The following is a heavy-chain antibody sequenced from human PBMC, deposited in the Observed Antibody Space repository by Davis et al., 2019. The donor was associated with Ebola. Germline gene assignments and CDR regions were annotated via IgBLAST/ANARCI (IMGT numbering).Heavy chain of an antibody. V-gene: IGHV3-23*01. D-gene: IGHD4-17*01. CDR2: ISGSGGST. J-gene: IGHJ4*02. CDR1: GFTFSSYS. Sequence: GESLKISCAASGFTFSSYSMNWVRQAPGKGLEWVSAISGSGGSTYYADSVKGRFTISRDNSRSTLFLQMNSLRAEDTAVYYCVRDLMTTVTNYFGYWGRGTLVTVSS. CDR3: VRDLMTTVTNYFGY.